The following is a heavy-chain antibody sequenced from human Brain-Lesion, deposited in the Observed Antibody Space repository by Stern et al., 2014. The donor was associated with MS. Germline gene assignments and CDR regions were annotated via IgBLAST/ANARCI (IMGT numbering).Heavy chain of an antibody. CDR3: ARGRSRVHPPLDP. V-gene: IGHV4-30-2*01. J-gene: IGHJ5*02. CDR2: TYYGGRP. CDR1: GHPITRAAFS. D-gene: IGHD2-2*01. Sequence: QLQLQESGSGLVKPSQPLSLTCRVSGHPITRAAFSWTWIRQAPGKGLEWNGYTYYGGRPPYHPLLPGRGNISGYTSKDPFSIRLNSVTAADTAVYYCARGRSRVHPPLDPWGQGTLVTVSS.